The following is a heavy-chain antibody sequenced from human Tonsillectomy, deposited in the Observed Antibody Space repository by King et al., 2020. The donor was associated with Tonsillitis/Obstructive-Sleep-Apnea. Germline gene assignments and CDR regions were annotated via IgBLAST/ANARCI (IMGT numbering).Heavy chain of an antibody. Sequence: VQLVESGGGLVQPGGSLRLSCAASGFTFSSYWMHWVRQAPGKGLVWVSRINSYGSSTSYADSVKGRFTISRDNAKNTLWLQMNSLRAEDTAGSYCARAGGPPKGLVVPAANEDYYYYYYMDVWGKGTTVTVSS. CDR3: ARAGGPPKGLVVPAANEDYYYYYYMDV. J-gene: IGHJ6*03. V-gene: IGHV3-74*01. CDR2: INSYGSST. D-gene: IGHD2-2*01. CDR1: GFTFSSYW.